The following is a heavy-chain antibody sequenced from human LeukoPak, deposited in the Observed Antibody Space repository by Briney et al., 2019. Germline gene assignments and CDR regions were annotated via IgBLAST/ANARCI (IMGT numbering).Heavy chain of an antibody. CDR2: INHSGST. Sequence: SETLSLTCAVYGGSFSGYYWSWIRQPPGKGLEWIGEINHSGSTNYNPSLKSRVTISVDTSKNQFSLKLRSVNAADTAVYYCARGRRYSYGPGVTDYWGQGTLVTVSS. CDR1: GGSFSGYY. J-gene: IGHJ4*02. V-gene: IGHV4-34*01. D-gene: IGHD5-18*01. CDR3: ARGRRYSYGPGVTDY.